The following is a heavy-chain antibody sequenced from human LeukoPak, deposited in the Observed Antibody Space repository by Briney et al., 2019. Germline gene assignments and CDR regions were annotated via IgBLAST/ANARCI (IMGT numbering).Heavy chain of an antibody. CDR1: GFTSGDYA. Sequence: HSGGSLRLSCTATGFTSGDYAMSWVRLTPGKGLEWVGFIRRKSYGGTAEYAASVRGRFTISRDDSKSIVYLQMNSLNTEDTAVYYCVRLKYDGWTGYSYCDRWGQGALVTVSS. CDR3: VRLKYDGWTGYSYCDR. J-gene: IGHJ5*02. D-gene: IGHD3/OR15-3a*01. V-gene: IGHV3-49*04. CDR2: IRRKSYGGTA.